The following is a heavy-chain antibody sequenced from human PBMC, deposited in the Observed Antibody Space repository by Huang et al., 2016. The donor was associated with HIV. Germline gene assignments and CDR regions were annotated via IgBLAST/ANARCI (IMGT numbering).Heavy chain of an antibody. CDR1: GYTFTRYV. V-gene: IGHV1-3*01. CDR2: INAGNGNT. CDR3: ARSNGDYKYYLDY. D-gene: IGHD4-4*01. J-gene: IGHJ4*02. Sequence: QVQLVQSGAEVKKPGALVKVSCKASGYTFTRYVMYWVRQAPGQRLEWMGWINAGNGNTKYSQNFQGRVTITRDTSATTAYMELRGLRSEDTAVYFCARSNGDYKYYLDYWGLGSLVTVSS.